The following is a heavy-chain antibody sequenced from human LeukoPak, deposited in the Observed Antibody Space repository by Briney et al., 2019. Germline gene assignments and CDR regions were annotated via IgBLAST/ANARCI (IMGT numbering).Heavy chain of an antibody. CDR3: AKDGGSYCFDY. CDR2: ISSSGSTI. D-gene: IGHD1-26*01. J-gene: IGHJ4*02. V-gene: IGHV3-11*01. Sequence: GGSLRLSCAASGFTFSDYYMSWIRQAPGKGLEWVSYISSSGSTIYYADSVKGRFTISRDNSKNTLYLQMNSLRAEDTAVYYCAKDGGSYCFDYWGQGTLVTVSS. CDR1: GFTFSDYY.